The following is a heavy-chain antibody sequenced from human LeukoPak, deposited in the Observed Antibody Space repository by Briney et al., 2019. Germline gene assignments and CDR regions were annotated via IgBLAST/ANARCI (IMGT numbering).Heavy chain of an antibody. CDR1: GASISNHY. Sequence: SETLSLTCTVSGASISNHYWSWIRQSPGKGLEWIGYIHSSGHTEYNPSLKSRLTISVDTSKHQFSLKLNSVTTADTAVYYCARGVYGAYFDYWGQGTLVTVSS. CDR2: IHSSGHT. J-gene: IGHJ4*02. V-gene: IGHV4-59*11. D-gene: IGHD4-17*01. CDR3: ARGVYGAYFDY.